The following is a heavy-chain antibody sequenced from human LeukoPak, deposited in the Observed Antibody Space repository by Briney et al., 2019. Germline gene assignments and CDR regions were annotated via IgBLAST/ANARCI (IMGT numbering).Heavy chain of an antibody. V-gene: IGHV3-33*01. J-gene: IGHJ4*02. CDR1: GFIFKTYA. D-gene: IGHD6-19*01. CDR3: VRDPLSSGWSFDY. Sequence: PGGSLRLSCAASGFIFKTYAMHWVRQAPGKGLEWVTMIWYDGSNKYYGDSVKGRFTISRDNSKNSVYLQMNSLRVEDTAVYYCVRDPLSSGWSFDYWGQGALVTVSS. CDR2: IWYDGSNK.